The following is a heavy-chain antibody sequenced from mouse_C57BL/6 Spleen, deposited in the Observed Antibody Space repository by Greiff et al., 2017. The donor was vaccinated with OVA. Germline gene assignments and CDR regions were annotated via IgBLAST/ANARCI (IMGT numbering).Heavy chain of an antibody. Sequence: VHLVESGAELVKPGASVKMSCKASGYTFTSYWITWVKQRPGQGLEWIGDIYPGSGSTNYNEKFKSKATLTVDTPSSTAYMQLSSLTSEDSAVYNCARDYDYDRDYWGQGTTLTVSS. CDR3: ARDYDYDRDY. CDR2: IYPGSGST. CDR1: GYTFTSYW. D-gene: IGHD2-4*01. J-gene: IGHJ2*01. V-gene: IGHV1-55*01.